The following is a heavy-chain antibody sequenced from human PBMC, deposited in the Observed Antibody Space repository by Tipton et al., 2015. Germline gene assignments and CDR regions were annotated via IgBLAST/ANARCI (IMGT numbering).Heavy chain of an antibody. CDR2: MYSDGKT. V-gene: IGHV3-53*01. Sequence: GSLRLSCAASGFMVDSNFMTWVRQAPGKGLEWVSIMYSDGKTDYADSVKGRFTISRDNSKNTLYLQMNSLRAEDTAVYYCAKESWGMDVWGQGTTVTVS. J-gene: IGHJ6*02. CDR3: AKESWGMDV. CDR1: GFMVDSNF. D-gene: IGHD6-13*01.